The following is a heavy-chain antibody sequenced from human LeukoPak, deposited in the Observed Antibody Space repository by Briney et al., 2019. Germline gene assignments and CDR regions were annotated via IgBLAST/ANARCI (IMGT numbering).Heavy chain of an antibody. Sequence: ASVKVSYKASGYTFTSYYIHWVRQAPGQGLEWMGIINPSGGSTTYAQKFQGRVTMTRDTSTSTVYMELSSLRSEDTAVFYCARAPFYYDFWSGPFDYWGQGTLVTVSS. D-gene: IGHD3-3*01. CDR1: GYTFTSYY. V-gene: IGHV1-46*01. CDR2: INPSGGST. J-gene: IGHJ4*02. CDR3: ARAPFYYDFWSGPFDY.